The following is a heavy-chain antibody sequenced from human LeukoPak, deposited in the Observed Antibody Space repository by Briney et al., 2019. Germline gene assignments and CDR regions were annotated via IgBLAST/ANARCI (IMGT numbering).Heavy chain of an antibody. CDR1: AFTFSSSY. CDR3: ARGTYSSGCWGY. CDR2: IYSDGST. J-gene: IGHJ4*02. V-gene: IGHV3-66*01. D-gene: IGHD6-19*01. Sequence: GGSLRLSCAASAFTFSSSYMSWVRQAPGKGLEWVSVIYSDGSTYYADSVKGRFTISRDNSKNTLYLQMNSLRAEDTAVYYCARGTYSSGCWGYWGQGTLVTVSS.